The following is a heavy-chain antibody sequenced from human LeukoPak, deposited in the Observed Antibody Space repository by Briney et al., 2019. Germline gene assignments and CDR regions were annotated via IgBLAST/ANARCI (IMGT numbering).Heavy chain of an antibody. CDR3: ARGACGGDCYSGDY. D-gene: IGHD2-21*02. J-gene: IGHJ4*02. CDR2: ISSNGGST. CDR1: GFTFSSYA. Sequence: GGSLRLSCAASGFTFSSYAMHWVRQAPGKGLEYVSAISSNGGSTYYANSVKGRFTISRDNSKNTLYLQMGSLTAEDMAVYYCARGACGGDCYSGDYWGQGTLVTVSS. V-gene: IGHV3-64*01.